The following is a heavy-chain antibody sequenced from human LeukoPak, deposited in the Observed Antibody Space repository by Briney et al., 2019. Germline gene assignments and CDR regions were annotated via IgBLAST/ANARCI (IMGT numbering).Heavy chain of an antibody. CDR2: ISGSGGST. D-gene: IGHD1-26*01. J-gene: IGHJ4*02. V-gene: IGHV3-23*01. CDR3: VTTGSGSYYDY. CDR1: GFTFSSYA. Sequence: GGSLRLSCAASGFTFSSYAMSWVRQAPGKGLEWVSAISGSGGSTYYADSVKGRFTISRDNSKNTLYLQMNSLRAEVTAVYYCVTTGSGSYYDYWGQGTLVTVSS.